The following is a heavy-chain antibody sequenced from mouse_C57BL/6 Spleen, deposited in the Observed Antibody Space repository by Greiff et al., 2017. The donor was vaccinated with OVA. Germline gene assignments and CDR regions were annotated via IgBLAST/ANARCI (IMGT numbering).Heavy chain of an antibody. J-gene: IGHJ4*01. D-gene: IGHD1-1*02. CDR2: IDPSDSYT. V-gene: IGHV1-50*01. Sequence: QVQLKQPGAELVKPGASVKLSCKASGYTFTSYWMQWVKQRPGQGLEWIGEIDPSDSYTNYNQKFKGKATLTVDTSSSTAYMQLSSLTSEDSAVYYCARGGNHYAMDYWGQGTSVTVSS. CDR3: ARGGNHYAMDY. CDR1: GYTFTSYW.